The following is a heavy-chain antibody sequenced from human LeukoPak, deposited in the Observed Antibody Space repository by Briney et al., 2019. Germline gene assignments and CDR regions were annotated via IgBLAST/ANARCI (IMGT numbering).Heavy chain of an antibody. J-gene: IGHJ4*02. V-gene: IGHV4-34*01. Sequence: PSETLSLTCTVSGGSISGYYWSWIRQPPGKGLEWIGEINHSGSTNYNPSLKSRVTMSVDTSKNQFSLKLSSVTAADTAVYYRARHVAYYYGSGSPRYFDYWGQGTLVTVSS. CDR1: GGSISGYY. D-gene: IGHD3-10*01. CDR3: ARHVAYYYGSGSPRYFDY. CDR2: INHSGST.